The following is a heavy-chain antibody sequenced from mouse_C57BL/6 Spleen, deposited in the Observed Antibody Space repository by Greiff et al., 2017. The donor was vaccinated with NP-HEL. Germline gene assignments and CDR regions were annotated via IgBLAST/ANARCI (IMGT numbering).Heavy chain of an antibody. Sequence: EVQLQQSGPELVKPGASVKISCKASGYTFTDYYMNWVKQSHGKSLEWIGDINPNNGGTSYNQKFKGKATLTVDKSSSTAYMELRSLTSEDSAVYYCARITTVVDYAMGYWGQGTSVTVSS. J-gene: IGHJ4*01. CDR3: ARITTVVDYAMGY. V-gene: IGHV1-26*01. D-gene: IGHD1-1*01. CDR1: GYTFTDYY. CDR2: INPNNGGT.